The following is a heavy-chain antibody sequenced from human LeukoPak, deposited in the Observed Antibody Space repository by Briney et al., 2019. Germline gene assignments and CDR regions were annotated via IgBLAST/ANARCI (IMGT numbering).Heavy chain of an antibody. CDR1: GGSISSGSYY. CDR2: IYTSGST. J-gene: IGHJ5*02. CDR3: AREYQLLLGRFDP. Sequence: PSETLSLTCTVSGGSISSGSYYWSWIRQPAGKGLEWIGRIYTSGSTNYNPSLKSRVTISVDTSKNQSSLKLSSVTAADTAVYYCAREYQLLLGRFDPWGQGTLVTVSS. D-gene: IGHD2-2*01. V-gene: IGHV4-61*02.